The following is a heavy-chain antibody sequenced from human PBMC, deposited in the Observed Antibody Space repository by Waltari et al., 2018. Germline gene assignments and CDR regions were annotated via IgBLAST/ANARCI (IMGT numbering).Heavy chain of an antibody. CDR2: IIPIFGTA. CDR3: AREREGTMVQGGLGGMDV. D-gene: IGHD3-10*01. J-gene: IGHJ6*02. V-gene: IGHV1-69*13. CDR1: GDTFSSYA. Sequence: QVQLVQSGAEVKKPGSSVKVSCKASGDTFSSYAISWLRQPPGPGLEWMGGIIPIFGTANYAQKFQGRVTITADESTRTAYMELSSLRSEDTAVYYCAREREGTMVQGGLGGMDVWGQGTTVTVSS.